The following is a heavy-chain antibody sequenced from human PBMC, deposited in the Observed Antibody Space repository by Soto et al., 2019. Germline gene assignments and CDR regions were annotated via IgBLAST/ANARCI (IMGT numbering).Heavy chain of an antibody. Sequence: QVQLVQSGAEVKKPGASVKVSCKASGYTFTSYGISWVRQAPGQGLEWMGWISAYNGNTNYAQKLQGRVTMTTDTSTSTAFMELRSLRSDDTAVYYCARDLLGLHLGELSSLGWFDPWGQGTLVTVSS. CDR2: ISAYNGNT. D-gene: IGHD3-16*02. CDR3: ARDLLGLHLGELSSLGWFDP. CDR1: GYTFTSYG. V-gene: IGHV1-18*01. J-gene: IGHJ5*02.